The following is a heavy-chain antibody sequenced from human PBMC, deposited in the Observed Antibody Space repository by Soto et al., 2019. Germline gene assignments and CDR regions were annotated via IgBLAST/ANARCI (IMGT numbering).Heavy chain of an antibody. J-gene: IGHJ4*02. CDR1: GYTFTGYY. D-gene: IGHD1-1*01. CDR2: INPNSGGT. Sequence: GASVNVSCRASGYTFTGYYMHWVRQAPGQGLEWMGWINPNSGGTNYAQKFQGRVTMTRDTSISTAYMELSRLRSDDTAVYYCARWRWNDGLDYCGQGTLVTFSS. CDR3: ARWRWNDGLDY. V-gene: IGHV1-2*02.